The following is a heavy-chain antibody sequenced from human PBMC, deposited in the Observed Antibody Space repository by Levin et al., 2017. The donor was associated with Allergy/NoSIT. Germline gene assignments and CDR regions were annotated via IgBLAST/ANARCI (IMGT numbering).Heavy chain of an antibody. V-gene: IGHV1-69*08. J-gene: IGHJ4*02. CDR1: GGSFNSYT. CDR3: ARDPGSTYYYDSSAYRTDLYFDY. D-gene: IGHD3-22*01. CDR2: IIPILGAA. Sequence: SVKVSCKTSGGSFNSYTINWVRQAPGQGLEWMGRIIPILGAAKYAQRFQDRVTITADKSSNTAYMELSSLRSEDSDVYFCARDPGSTYYYDSSAYRTDLYFDYWGQGTQVTVSS.